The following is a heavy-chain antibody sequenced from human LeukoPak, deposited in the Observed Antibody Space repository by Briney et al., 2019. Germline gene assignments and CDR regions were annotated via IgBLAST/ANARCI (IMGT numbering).Heavy chain of an antibody. Sequence: PGGSLRLSCAASGFTFSNYWMHWVRQAPGKGLVWVSRINSDESLKTYADSVKGRFTISRDNAKNTLYLQMNSLRAEDTAVYYCARRYCSGGTCYFDYWGQGTLVTVFS. J-gene: IGHJ4*02. D-gene: IGHD2-15*01. CDR1: GFTFSNYW. CDR2: INSDESLK. V-gene: IGHV3-74*03. CDR3: ARRYCSGGTCYFDY.